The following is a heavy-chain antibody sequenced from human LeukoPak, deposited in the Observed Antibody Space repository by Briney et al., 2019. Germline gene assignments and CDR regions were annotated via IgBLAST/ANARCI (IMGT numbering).Heavy chain of an antibody. CDR2: IYYSGST. J-gene: IGHJ3*02. CDR1: GGSISSYY. V-gene: IGHV4-59*08. D-gene: IGHD3-22*01. CDR3: ARQTRITMIVYDAFDI. Sequence: SETLSLTCTVSGGSISSYYWSWIRQPPGKGLEWIGYIYYSGSTNYNPSLKSRVTISVDTSKNQFSLKLSSVTAADTAVYYCARQTRITMIVYDAFDIWGQGTMVTVS.